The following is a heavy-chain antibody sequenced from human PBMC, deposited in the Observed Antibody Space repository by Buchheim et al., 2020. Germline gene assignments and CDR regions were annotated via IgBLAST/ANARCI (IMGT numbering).Heavy chain of an antibody. CDR3: ARRGYDFWSGYIDY. Sequence: QLQLQESGPGLVKPSETLSLTCTVSGGSISSSSYYWGWIRQPPGKGLEWIGSIYYSGSTYYNPSLKSRVTLSVDPSKNQFSLKLSSVTAADTAVYYCARRGYDFWSGYIDYWGQGTL. J-gene: IGHJ4*02. V-gene: IGHV4-39*01. CDR2: IYYSGST. CDR1: GGSISSSSYY. D-gene: IGHD3-3*01.